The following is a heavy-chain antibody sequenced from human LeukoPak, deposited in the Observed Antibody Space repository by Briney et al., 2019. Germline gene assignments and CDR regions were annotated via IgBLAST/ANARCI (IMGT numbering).Heavy chain of an antibody. CDR2: IYHSGST. CDR3: ARTSGSGSYYLDY. J-gene: IGHJ4*02. V-gene: IGHV4-38-2*01. D-gene: IGHD3-10*01. Sequence: PSETLSLTCAVSGYSISSGYYWGWIRQPPGKGLEWIGSIYHSGSTYYNPSLKSRVTISVDTSKNQFSLKLSSVTAADTAVYYCARTSGSGSYYLDYWGQGTLVTVSS. CDR1: GYSISSGYY.